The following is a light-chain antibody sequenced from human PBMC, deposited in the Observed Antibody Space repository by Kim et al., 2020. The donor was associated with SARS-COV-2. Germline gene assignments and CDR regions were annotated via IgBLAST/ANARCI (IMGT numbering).Light chain of an antibody. Sequence: ELNQPPSASGTPGQSVTISCSGRTSNVGKTFVYWYQQLPGTAPRLLIYANNQRPSGVPDRFSGSKSGTSASLAISELRSEDEANYYCAAWDDTLSARVFGGGTKLTVL. J-gene: IGLJ3*02. CDR1: TSNVGKTF. V-gene: IGLV1-47*02. CDR3: AAWDDTLSARV. CDR2: ANN.